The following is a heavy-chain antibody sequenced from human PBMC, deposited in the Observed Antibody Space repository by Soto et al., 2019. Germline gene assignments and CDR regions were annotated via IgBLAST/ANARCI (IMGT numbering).Heavy chain of an antibody. Sequence: SETLSLTCTVSGGSISSYYWSWIRQPPGKGLEWIGYIYYSGSTNYNPSLKSRVTISVDTSKNQFSLKLSSVTAADTAVYYCARHGLSFWRAPFDYWGQGTLVTVSS. CDR3: ARHGLSFWRAPFDY. CDR2: IYYSGST. V-gene: IGHV4-59*08. CDR1: GGSISSYY. D-gene: IGHD3-22*01. J-gene: IGHJ4*02.